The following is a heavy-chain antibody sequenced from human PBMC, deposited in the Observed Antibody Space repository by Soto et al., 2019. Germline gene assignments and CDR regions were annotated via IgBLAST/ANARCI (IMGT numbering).Heavy chain of an antibody. CDR3: ARPYSGYDRPFDY. D-gene: IGHD5-12*01. CDR1: GYTFSSYP. V-gene: IGHV1-3*04. Sequence: GASVKVSCKASGYTFSSYPLHWVRQAPGQRLEWMGWINTGDGNTKYSEKFQGRVTITRDTSASTAYMELSSLRSEDTAVYYCARPYSGYDRPFDYWGQGTLVTVSS. J-gene: IGHJ4*02. CDR2: INTGDGNT.